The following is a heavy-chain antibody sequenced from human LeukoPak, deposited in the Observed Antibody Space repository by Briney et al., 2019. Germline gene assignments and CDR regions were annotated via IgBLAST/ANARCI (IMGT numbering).Heavy chain of an antibody. V-gene: IGHV4-59*01. CDR2: IYYSGST. Sequence: SETLSLTCTVSGGSISSYYWSWIRQPPGKGLEWIGYIYYSGSTNYNPSLKSRVTISVDTSKNQFSLKLSSVTAADTAVYYCARADGASEAFDIRGQGTMVTVSS. CDR3: ARADGASEAFDI. D-gene: IGHD3-16*01. CDR1: GGSISSYY. J-gene: IGHJ3*02.